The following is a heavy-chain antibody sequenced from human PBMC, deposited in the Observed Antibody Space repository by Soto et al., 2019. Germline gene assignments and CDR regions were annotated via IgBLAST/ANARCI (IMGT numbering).Heavy chain of an antibody. CDR3: ARENSGSYPGNYYYYYYGMDV. D-gene: IGHD1-26*01. V-gene: IGHV3-33*01. CDR2: IWYDGSNK. Sequence: HPGGSLRLSCAASGFTFSSYGMHWVRQAPGKGLEWVAVIWYDGSNKYYADSVKGRFTISRDNSKNTLYLQMNSLRAEDTAVYYCARENSGSYPGNYYYYYYGMDVWGQGTTVTVSS. J-gene: IGHJ6*02. CDR1: GFTFSSYG.